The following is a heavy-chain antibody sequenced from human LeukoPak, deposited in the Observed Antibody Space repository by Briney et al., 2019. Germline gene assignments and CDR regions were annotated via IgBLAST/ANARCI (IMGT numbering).Heavy chain of an antibody. CDR2: ISNSGGRT. CDR3: AKSYNGYESKPDY. D-gene: IGHD5-12*01. J-gene: IGHJ4*02. CDR1: GFTFSSYA. V-gene: IGHV3-23*01. Sequence: GRSLRLSCSASGFTFSSYAMHWVRQAPGKGLEWVSSISNSGGRTFYTDSVKGRFTISRDNSKITLYLQMNSLRAEDTAVYYCAKSYNGYESKPDYWGQGTLVTVSS.